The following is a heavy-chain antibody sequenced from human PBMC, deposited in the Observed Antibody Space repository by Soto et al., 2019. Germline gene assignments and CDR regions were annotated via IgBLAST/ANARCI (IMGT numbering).Heavy chain of an antibody. CDR3: AKEGPITNWYFDY. J-gene: IGHJ4*02. Sequence: QVQLVESGGGVVQPGRSLRLSCAASGFTFSSYGMHWVRQAPGKGLEWVTVISYDGNVAYYADSVKGRFTISRDNSKNTLYLQMNSLRTEDTAMYYCAKEGPITNWYFDYWGQGTLDTVS. V-gene: IGHV3-30*18. D-gene: IGHD1-1*01. CDR1: GFTFSSYG. CDR2: ISYDGNVA.